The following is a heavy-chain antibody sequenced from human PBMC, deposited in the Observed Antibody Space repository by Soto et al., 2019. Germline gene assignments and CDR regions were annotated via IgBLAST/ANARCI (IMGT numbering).Heavy chain of an antibody. CDR1: GYTFSSYG. CDR2: ISAYNGNT. J-gene: IGHJ6*02. D-gene: IGHD2-2*01. V-gene: IGHV1-18*01. CDR3: ASSPHTDCSSTSFFRPYGMEG. Sequence: GASAQVSCQASGYTFSSYGISWVRQAPGQGLGWMGWISAYNGNTNYAQKLQCRDTMTTDTPTGTAYIELTSLTSDDTPVYYCASSPHTDCSSTSFFRPYGMEGGGQGTTVTV.